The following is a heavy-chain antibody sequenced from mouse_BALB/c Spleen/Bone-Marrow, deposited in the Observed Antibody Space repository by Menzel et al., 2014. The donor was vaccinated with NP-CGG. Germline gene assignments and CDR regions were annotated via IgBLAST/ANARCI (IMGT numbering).Heavy chain of an antibody. V-gene: IGHV1-54*01. CDR1: GYAFTNYL. Sequence: VKLLESGAELVRPGTSVKVSCKASGYAFTNYLIEWVKQRPGQGLEWIGVINPGSGGTNYNEKFKGKATLTADKSSSTAYMQLSSLTSDGSAVYFCARWDYAMDYWGQGTSVTVSS. CDR2: INPGSGGT. J-gene: IGHJ4*01. CDR3: ARWDYAMDY.